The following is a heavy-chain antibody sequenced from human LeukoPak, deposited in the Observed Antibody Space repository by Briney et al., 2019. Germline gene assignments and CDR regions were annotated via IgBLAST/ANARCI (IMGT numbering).Heavy chain of an antibody. D-gene: IGHD2-15*01. J-gene: IGHJ4*02. CDR3: ARDRFYCSGGSCYSEYFDY. V-gene: IGHV1-69*01. Sequence: GSSVKVSCKASGGTFSSYAISWVRQAPGQGLEWMGGIIPIFGTANYAQKFQGRVTITADESTSTAYMELSSLRSEDTAVYYRARDRFYCSGGSCYSEYFDYWGQGTLVTVSS. CDR1: GGTFSSYA. CDR2: IIPIFGTA.